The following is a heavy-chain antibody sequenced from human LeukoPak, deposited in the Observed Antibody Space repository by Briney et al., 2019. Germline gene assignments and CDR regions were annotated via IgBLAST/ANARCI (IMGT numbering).Heavy chain of an antibody. J-gene: IGHJ4*02. D-gene: IGHD1-26*01. Sequence: GGSLRLSCAASGFTFSSYSMNWVRQAPGKGLEWVSSITTSSNYIYYADSVKGRFTISRDNAKKSLYLQMNSLRAEDTAVYYCVRDRDKYSYSDYWGQGTLVTVSS. CDR3: VRDRDKYSYSDY. CDR2: ITTSSNYI. CDR1: GFTFSSYS. V-gene: IGHV3-21*01.